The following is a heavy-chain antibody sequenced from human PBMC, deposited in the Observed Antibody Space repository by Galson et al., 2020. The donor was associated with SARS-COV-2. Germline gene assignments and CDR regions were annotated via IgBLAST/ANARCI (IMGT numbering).Heavy chain of an antibody. J-gene: IGHJ6*03. V-gene: IGHV5-10-1*01. CDR2: IDPSDSYT. Sequence: HGESLKISCKGSGYSFTSYWIGWVRQMPGKGLEWMGRIDPSDSYTNYSPSFQGHVTISADKSISTAYLQWSSLKASDTAMYYCARLVVPPYYYMDVWGKGTTVTVSS. D-gene: IGHD2-2*01. CDR1: GYSFTSYW. CDR3: ARLVVPPYYYMDV.